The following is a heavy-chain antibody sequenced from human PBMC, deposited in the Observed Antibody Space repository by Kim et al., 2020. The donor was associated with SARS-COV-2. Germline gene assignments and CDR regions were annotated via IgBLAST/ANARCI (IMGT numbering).Heavy chain of an antibody. CDR3: AKALLES. D-gene: IGHD1-1*01. V-gene: IGHV3-30*02. Sequence: YDGSNKYHADAVKGRFTISRDNSKNTLYLQMNSLGAEDTAVYYCAKALLESWGQGTLVTVSS. CDR2: YDGSNK. J-gene: IGHJ5*02.